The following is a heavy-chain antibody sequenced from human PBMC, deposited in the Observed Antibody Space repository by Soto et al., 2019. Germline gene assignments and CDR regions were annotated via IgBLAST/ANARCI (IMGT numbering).Heavy chain of an antibody. J-gene: IGHJ6*02. CDR2: IIPIFGTA. CDR1: GGTFSSYA. Sequence: QVQLVQSGAEVKKPGSSVKVSCKASGGTFSSYAISWVRQAPGQGLEWMGGIIPIFGTANYAQKFQGRVTITADESTSTAYMELRSLRSEDTAVYYCERGAGILATIAYYYYGMDVWGQGTTVTVSS. D-gene: IGHD5-12*01. V-gene: IGHV1-69*12. CDR3: ERGAGILATIAYYYYGMDV.